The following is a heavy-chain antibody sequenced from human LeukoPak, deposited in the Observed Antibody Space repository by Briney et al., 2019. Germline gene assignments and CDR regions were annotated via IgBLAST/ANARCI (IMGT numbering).Heavy chain of an antibody. Sequence: GGSLRLSCAASGFTFSSYSMNWVRQAPGKGLELVSSISSSSSYIYYADSVKGRFTISRDNAKNSLYLQMNSLRAEDTAVYYCARGLYCSSTSCYFVVGWFDPWGQGTLVTVSS. CDR2: ISSSSSYI. CDR1: GFTFSSYS. D-gene: IGHD2-2*01. J-gene: IGHJ5*02. V-gene: IGHV3-21*01. CDR3: ARGLYCSSTSCYFVVGWFDP.